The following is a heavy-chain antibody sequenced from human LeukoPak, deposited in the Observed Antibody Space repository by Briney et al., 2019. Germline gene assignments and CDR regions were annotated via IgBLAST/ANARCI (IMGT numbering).Heavy chain of an antibody. Sequence: ASVKVSCKTSGYTFINYGISWVRQAPGQGLEWMGWISAYNGNTNYAQKLQGRVTMTTDTSTSTAYMELKSLRSDDTAVYYCARVMRHYCSSTFCHNPYYFEYWGQGTLVTVSS. D-gene: IGHD2-2*02. CDR3: ARVMRHYCSSTFCHNPYYFEY. J-gene: IGHJ4*02. CDR2: ISAYNGNT. CDR1: GYTFINYG. V-gene: IGHV1-18*01.